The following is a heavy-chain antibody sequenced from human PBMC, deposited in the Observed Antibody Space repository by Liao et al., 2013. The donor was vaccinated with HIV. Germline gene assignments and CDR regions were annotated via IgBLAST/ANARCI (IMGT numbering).Heavy chain of an antibody. CDR2: IYSSGST. Sequence: QVQLQQSGPGLVKPSETLSLTCTVSGGSISDYYWSWIRQPAGKGLEWIGRIYSSGSTNYNPSLKSRVTMSIDTSKNQFSLRLNSVTAADTAVYFCARADWGSVDLVDFSFDYWGQGTLVTVSS. J-gene: IGHJ4*02. V-gene: IGHV4-4*07. D-gene: IGHD7-27*01. CDR3: ARADWGSVDLVDFSFDY. CDR1: GGSISDYY.